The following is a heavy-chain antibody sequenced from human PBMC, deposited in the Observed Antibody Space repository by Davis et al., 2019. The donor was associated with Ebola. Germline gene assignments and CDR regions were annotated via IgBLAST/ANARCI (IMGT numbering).Heavy chain of an antibody. CDR1: GGSFSGYY. V-gene: IGHV4-34*01. D-gene: IGHD6-6*01. J-gene: IGHJ4*02. CDR3: ARGPLLVQTPDPEYGDY. CDR2: INHSGST. Sequence: MPSETLSLTCAVYGGSFSGYYWSWIRQPPGKGLEWIGEINHSGSTNYNPSLKSRVTISVDTSKNQFSLKLSSVTAADTAVYYCARGPLLVQTPDPEYGDYWGQGTLVTVSS.